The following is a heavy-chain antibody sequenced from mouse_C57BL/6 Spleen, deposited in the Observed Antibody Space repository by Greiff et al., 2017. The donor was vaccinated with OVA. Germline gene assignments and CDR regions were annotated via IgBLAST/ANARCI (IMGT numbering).Heavy chain of an antibody. D-gene: IGHD2-3*01. CDR2: IRLKSDNYAT. J-gene: IGHJ2*01. V-gene: IGHV6-3*01. CDR3: TNYDGYLFDY. Sequence: EVQGVESGGGLVQPGGSMKLSCVASGFTFSNYWMNWVRQSPEKGLEWVAQIRLKSDNYATHSAESVKGRFTISRDDSKSSVYLQMNNLRAEDTGIYYCTNYDGYLFDYWGQGTTLTVSS. CDR1: GFTFSNYW.